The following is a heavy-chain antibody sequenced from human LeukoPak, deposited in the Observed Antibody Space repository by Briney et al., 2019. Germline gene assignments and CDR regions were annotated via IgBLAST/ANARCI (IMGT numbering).Heavy chain of an antibody. CDR2: IYSGGST. CDR3: ARGGLHRTLND. CDR1: GFTVSSNY. Sequence: GGSLRLSCAASGFTVSSNYMSCVRQAPGKGLEWVSVIYSGGSTYYADSVKGRFTISRDNSKNTLYLQMNSLRAEDTAVYYCARGGLHRTLNDWGQGTLVTVSS. V-gene: IGHV3-53*01. D-gene: IGHD3-16*01. J-gene: IGHJ4*02.